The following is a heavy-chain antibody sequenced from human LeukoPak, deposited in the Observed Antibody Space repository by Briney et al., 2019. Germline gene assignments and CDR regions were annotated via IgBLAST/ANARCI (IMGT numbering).Heavy chain of an antibody. Sequence: PGGSLRLSCAASGFTFSSYSMNWVRQAPGKGLEWVSSISSSSSYIYYADSVKGRFTISRDNAKNSLYLQMNSLRAEDTAVYYCARLPGKMTTVTTVDYWGQGTLVTVSS. CDR1: GFTFSSYS. V-gene: IGHV3-21*01. D-gene: IGHD4-17*01. J-gene: IGHJ4*02. CDR2: ISSSSSYI. CDR3: ARLPGKMTTVTTVDY.